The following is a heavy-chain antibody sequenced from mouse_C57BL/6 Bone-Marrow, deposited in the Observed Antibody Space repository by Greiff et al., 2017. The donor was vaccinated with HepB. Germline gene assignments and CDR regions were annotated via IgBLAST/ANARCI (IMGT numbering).Heavy chain of an antibody. J-gene: IGHJ3*01. V-gene: IGHV1-81*01. Sequence: QVQLQQSGAELARPGASVKLSCKASGYTFTSYGISWVKQRTGQGLEWIGEIYPRSGNTYYNEKFKGKATLTADKSSSTAYTELRSLTSEDSAVYFCAQRDPRSARFAYWCQGTLVTVTA. CDR1: GYTFTSYG. CDR2: IYPRSGNT. D-gene: IGHD6-1*01. CDR3: AQRDPRSARFAY.